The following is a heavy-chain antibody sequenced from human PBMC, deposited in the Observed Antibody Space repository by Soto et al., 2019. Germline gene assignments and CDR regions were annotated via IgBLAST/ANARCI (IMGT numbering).Heavy chain of an antibody. CDR3: ARIGGYYDILTGIWFDL. CDR1: GGSISSYY. J-gene: IGHJ5*02. CDR2: IYYSGST. D-gene: IGHD3-9*01. V-gene: IGHV4-59*01. Sequence: SETLSLTCTVSGGSISSYYWSWIRQPPGKGLEWIGYIYYSGSTNYNPSLKSRVTISVDTSKNQFSLKLSSVTAADTAVYYCARIGGYYDILTGIWFDLWGQGTLVTVSS.